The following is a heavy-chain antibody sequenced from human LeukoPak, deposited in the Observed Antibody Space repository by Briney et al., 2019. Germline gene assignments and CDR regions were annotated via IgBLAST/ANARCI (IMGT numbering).Heavy chain of an antibody. CDR3: AKDQPTTSGYKYGYFDY. J-gene: IGHJ4*02. D-gene: IGHD3-22*01. CDR2: ISGSGGST. CDR1: GFTFSSYA. V-gene: IGHV3-23*01. Sequence: PGGSLRLSXAASGFTFSSYAMSWVRQAPGKGLEWVSAISGSGGSTYYADSVKGRLTISRDNSKNTLYLQMNSLRAEDTAVYYCAKDQPTTSGYKYGYFDYWGQGTLVTVSS.